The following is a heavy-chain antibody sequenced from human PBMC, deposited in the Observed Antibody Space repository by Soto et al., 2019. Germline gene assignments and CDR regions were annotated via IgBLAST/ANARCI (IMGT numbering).Heavy chain of an antibody. CDR1: GYTFNKYP. J-gene: IGHJ6*02. D-gene: IGHD6-6*01. V-gene: IGHV1-3*01. Sequence: GASVKVSCKASGYTFNKYPMHWVRQAPGQGLEWMGWINAANGDTGYSQKFQGRVTLTRDTSASTAYMELSSLRSEDTAVYYCAREFIAARPDYYGMDVWGQGTTVTVSS. CDR3: AREFIAARPDYYGMDV. CDR2: INAANGDT.